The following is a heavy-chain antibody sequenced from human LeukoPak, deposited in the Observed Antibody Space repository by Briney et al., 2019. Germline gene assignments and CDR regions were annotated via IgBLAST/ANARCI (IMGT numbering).Heavy chain of an antibody. CDR2: INSDGSST. D-gene: IGHD3-22*01. V-gene: IGHV3-74*01. J-gene: IGHJ4*02. Sequence: GGSLRLSCAASGFTFSSYWMHWVRQAPGKGLAWVSRINSDGSSTSYADSVKGRFTISRDNAKNTLYLQMNSLRAEDTAVYYCARTDNYYDSSGYSAYSYYFDYWGQGTLVTVSS. CDR3: ARTDNYYDSSGYSAYSYYFDY. CDR1: GFTFSSYW.